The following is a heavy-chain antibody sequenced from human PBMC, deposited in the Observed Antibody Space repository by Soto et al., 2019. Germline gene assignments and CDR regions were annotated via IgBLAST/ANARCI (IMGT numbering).Heavy chain of an antibody. V-gene: IGHV4-34*01. J-gene: IGHJ4*02. CDR1: GGSFSGYY. CDR3: ARGPPFDY. CDR2: INHSGST. Sequence: QVQLQQWGAGLLKPSETLSLTCAVYGGSFSGYYWSWIRQPPGKGLEWIGEINHSGSTNYNPSLKSRVTISVDTSKNQFSLKLSSVTAADTALYYCARGPPFDYWGQGTLVTVSS.